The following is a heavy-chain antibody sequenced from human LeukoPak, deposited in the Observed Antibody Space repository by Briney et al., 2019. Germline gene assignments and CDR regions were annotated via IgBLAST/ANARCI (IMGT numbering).Heavy chain of an antibody. V-gene: IGHV3-30*04. CDR2: ISYDGSNK. J-gene: IGHJ4*02. D-gene: IGHD6-13*01. CDR3: ARVLRSSSWRSPFDY. Sequence: GSLRLSCAASGFTFSSYAMHWVRQAPGKGLEWVAVISYDGSNKYYADSVKGRFTISRDNSKNTLYLQMNSLRAEDTAVYYCARVLRSSSWRSPFDYWGQGTLVTVSS. CDR1: GFTFSSYA.